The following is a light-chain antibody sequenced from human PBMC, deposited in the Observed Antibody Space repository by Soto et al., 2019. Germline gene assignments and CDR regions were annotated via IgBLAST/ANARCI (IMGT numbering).Light chain of an antibody. CDR1: SSNIGSNT. CDR2: SNN. V-gene: IGLV1-44*01. Sequence: QSVLTQPPSASRTPGQRVTISCSGSSSNIGSNTVNLYQQLPGTAPKLLIYSNNQRPSGVPDRFSGSKSGTSASLAISGLQSEDEADYYCAAWDDSLNGWVFGGGTKLTVL. J-gene: IGLJ3*02. CDR3: AAWDDSLNGWV.